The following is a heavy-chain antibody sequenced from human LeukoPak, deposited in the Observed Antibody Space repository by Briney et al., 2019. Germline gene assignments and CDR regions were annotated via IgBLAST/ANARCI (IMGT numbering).Heavy chain of an antibody. Sequence: GGSLRLSCAASKFRFSTYTMHWVRQAPGRGLEWVGVISYDGTAKFYSDSVEGRFSISRDNSKNTLYLQMNSLRAEDTAVYYCAKGEDIVVVVAANPGYFDYWGQGTLVTVSS. J-gene: IGHJ4*02. CDR1: KFRFSTYT. D-gene: IGHD2-15*01. V-gene: IGHV3-30*07. CDR3: AKGEDIVVVVAANPGYFDY. CDR2: ISYDGTAK.